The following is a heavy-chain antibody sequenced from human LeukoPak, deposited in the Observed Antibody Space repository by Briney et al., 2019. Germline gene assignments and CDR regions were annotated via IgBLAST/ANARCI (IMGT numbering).Heavy chain of an antibody. CDR2: ISGGGGST. CDR1: GFTFSSYA. Sequence: GGSLRLSCAASGFTFSSYAMSWVRQAPGKGLEWVSAISGGGGSTYYADSVKGRFTISRDNSKNTLYLQMNSLRIEDTAVYYCARDLGGAAAETRGGQGTLVTVSS. CDR3: ARDLGGAAAETR. D-gene: IGHD6-13*01. V-gene: IGHV3-23*01. J-gene: IGHJ4*02.